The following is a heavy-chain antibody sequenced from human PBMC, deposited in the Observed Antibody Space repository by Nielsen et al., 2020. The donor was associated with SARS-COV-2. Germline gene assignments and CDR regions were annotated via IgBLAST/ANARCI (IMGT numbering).Heavy chain of an antibody. CDR3: TTDPITAMIPDAFDI. Sequence: GGSLRLSCAASGFTFSNAWMSWVRQAPGKGLEWVGRIKSKTDGGTTDYAAPVKGRFTISRDDSKNTLYLQMNSLKTEDTAVYYCTTDPITAMIPDAFDIWGQGTMVTVSS. CDR1: GFTFSNAW. V-gene: IGHV3-15*01. CDR2: IKSKTDGGTT. J-gene: IGHJ3*02. D-gene: IGHD5-18*01.